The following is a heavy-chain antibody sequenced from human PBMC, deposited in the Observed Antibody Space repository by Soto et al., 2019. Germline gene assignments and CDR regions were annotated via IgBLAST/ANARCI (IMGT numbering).Heavy chain of an antibody. CDR3: ARSGVTGIVIPSHWFDP. CDR2: ISSSGST. CDR1: GDSIGGVGY. D-gene: IGHD2-21*02. Sequence: TLSLTCTVSGDSIGGVGYCSWIRQFPGRGLEWIGCISSSGSTYYNPALNNRISLSLDTSQNQFSLKLLSVTAADTAIYYCARSGVTGIVIPSHWFDPWGQGTLVTVSS. J-gene: IGHJ5*02. V-gene: IGHV4-31*03.